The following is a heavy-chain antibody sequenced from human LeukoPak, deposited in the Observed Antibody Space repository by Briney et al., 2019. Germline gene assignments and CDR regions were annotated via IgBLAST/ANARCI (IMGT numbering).Heavy chain of an antibody. CDR3: ARDSYKNVDY. CDR2: ISTEGSSS. V-gene: IGHV3-74*01. D-gene: IGHD1-1*01. J-gene: IGHJ4*02. CDR1: GFTFTSYW. Sequence: PGGSLRLSCAASGFTFTSYWMHWVRQAPGKGLVWVSRISTEGSSSIYADSVKGRFTISRDNAKNTLYLQMNSLRAEDTAVYYCARDSYKNVDYWGQGTLVTVSS.